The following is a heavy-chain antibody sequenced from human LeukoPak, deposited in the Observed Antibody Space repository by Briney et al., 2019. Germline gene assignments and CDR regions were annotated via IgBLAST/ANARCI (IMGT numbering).Heavy chain of an antibody. CDR2: ILYDGTNK. J-gene: IGHJ3*02. CDR1: GFTFSHYA. V-gene: IGHV3-30*18. Sequence: PGGSLRLSCAASGFTFSHYAMHWVRQAPGKGLDWVAVILYDGTNKYYADSVKGRFTISRDNSKNTLYLQMNSLRAEDTAVYYCAKGGYYASSGSYAFDIWGQGTVVTVSS. D-gene: IGHD3-22*01. CDR3: AKGGYYASSGSYAFDI.